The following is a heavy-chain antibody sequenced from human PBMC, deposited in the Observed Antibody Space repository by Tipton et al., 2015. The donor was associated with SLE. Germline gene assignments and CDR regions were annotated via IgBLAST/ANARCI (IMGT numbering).Heavy chain of an antibody. CDR2: VYYGGST. CDR1: GGSINRFY. V-gene: IGHV4-59*12. J-gene: IGHJ4*02. D-gene: IGHD3-16*02. Sequence: TLSLTCIVSGGSINRFYWSWIRQPPGKGLEWIGYVYYGGSTKYNPSLKSRITMSQDLSRNQFSLKLSSVTAADTAVYYCARDRLGGVIVTTFDYWGQGTLVTVSS. CDR3: ARDRLGGVIVTTFDY.